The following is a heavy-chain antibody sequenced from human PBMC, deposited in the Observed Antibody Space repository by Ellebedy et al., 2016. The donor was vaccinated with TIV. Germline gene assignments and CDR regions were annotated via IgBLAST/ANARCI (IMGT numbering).Heavy chain of an antibody. D-gene: IGHD6-6*01. V-gene: IGHV3-7*01. J-gene: IGHJ6*03. CDR2: IKPDGSET. CDR3: ARWHSFSSYYSIDV. Sequence: GGSLRLXCEASGFTFSSYWMSWVRQAPGKGLEWVANIKPDGSETYYVDSVKGRFTISRDNAKNSLYLQFNSLGAEDTAVYYCARWHSFSSYYSIDVWGKGTTVTVSS. CDR1: GFTFSSYW.